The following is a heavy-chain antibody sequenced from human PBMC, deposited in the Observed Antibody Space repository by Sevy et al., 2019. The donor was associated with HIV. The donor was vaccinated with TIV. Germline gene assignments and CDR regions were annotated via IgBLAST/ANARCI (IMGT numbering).Heavy chain of an antibody. J-gene: IGHJ4*02. D-gene: IGHD3-22*01. V-gene: IGHV4-61*02. Sequence: SETLSLTCTVPGYSISSGGYYWGWIRQPAGRGLEWVGRIYISGSTNYNPSLKSRVTISLDTSKNQFSLKLSSVTAADPAVYYCARYYSQIRGYNYFDYWGQGTPVTVSS. CDR2: IYISGST. CDR3: ARYYSQIRGYNYFDY. CDR1: GYSISSGGYY.